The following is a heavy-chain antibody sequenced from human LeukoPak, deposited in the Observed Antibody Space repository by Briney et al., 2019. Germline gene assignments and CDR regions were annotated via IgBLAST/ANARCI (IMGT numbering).Heavy chain of an antibody. CDR3: ARDPWPRQDNWFDP. Sequence: ASVKVSCKASGYTFTSYDINWVRQATGQGLEWMGWMNPNSGNTGYAQKFQGRVTITADESTSTAYMELSSLRSEDTAVYYCARDPWPRQDNWFDPWGQGTLVTVSS. J-gene: IGHJ5*02. CDR1: GYTFTSYD. CDR2: MNPNSGNT. V-gene: IGHV1-8*03. D-gene: IGHD5-24*01.